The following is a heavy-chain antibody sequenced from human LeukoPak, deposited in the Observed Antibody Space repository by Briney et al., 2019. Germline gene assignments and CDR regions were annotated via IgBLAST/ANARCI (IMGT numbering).Heavy chain of an antibody. V-gene: IGHV3-23*01. CDR1: TFTFSSYA. CDR3: ARDPCCSSTSCYETSDY. Sequence: GGSLRLSCAASTFTFSSYALSWVRQAPGKGLEWVSGISVSGGRTYYADSVKGRFTISRDNSKNTLYLQMNSLRAEDTAVYYCARDPCCSSTSCYETSDYWGQGTLVTVSS. D-gene: IGHD2-2*01. CDR2: ISVSGGRT. J-gene: IGHJ4*02.